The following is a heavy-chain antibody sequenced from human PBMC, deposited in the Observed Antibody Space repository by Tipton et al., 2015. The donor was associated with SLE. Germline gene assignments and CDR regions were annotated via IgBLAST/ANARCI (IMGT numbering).Heavy chain of an antibody. D-gene: IGHD5-18*01. CDR2: IDHSRST. J-gene: IGHJ4*02. V-gene: IGHV4-34*01. CDR3: ARHEQLPAFYFDS. Sequence: TLSLTCAVYGGSFSVHYWSWSWIRQPPGKGLEWIGEIDHSRSTNYNPSLNRRVTISLDPSRNQFSLKLVSVTAADTAVYYCARHEQLPAFYFDSWGQGTLVTVSS. CDR1: GGSFSVHY.